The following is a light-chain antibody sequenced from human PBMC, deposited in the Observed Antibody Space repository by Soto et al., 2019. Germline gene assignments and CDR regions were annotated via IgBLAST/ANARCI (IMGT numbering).Light chain of an antibody. Sequence: QPALTQPRSVSGSPGQSVTISCTGTSSDVGGYNYVSWYQQHPAKAPKLMIYDVTKQPSGVPDRFSGSKSGNTASLTISGLQAEDEADYYCCSYAGSYSYVFGTGTKVTVL. J-gene: IGLJ1*01. CDR1: SSDVGGYNY. CDR2: DVT. V-gene: IGLV2-11*01. CDR3: CSYAGSYSYV.